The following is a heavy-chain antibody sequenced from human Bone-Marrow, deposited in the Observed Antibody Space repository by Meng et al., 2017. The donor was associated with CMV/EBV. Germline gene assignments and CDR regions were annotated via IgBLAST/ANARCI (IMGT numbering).Heavy chain of an antibody. D-gene: IGHD6-19*01. Sequence: QGKIVQSGAEVKKPGRSVKGSCKASGYTFTSYDNNSVRQAAGQGLEWMGWMNPNSGNTDYAQKFQGRVTMTRNISKSTAYMDLSSLRSEDTAVYYCATGVADFEYWGQGTLVTVSS. CDR3: ATGVADFEY. CDR1: GYTFTSYD. CDR2: MNPNSGNT. J-gene: IGHJ4*02. V-gene: IGHV1-8*01.